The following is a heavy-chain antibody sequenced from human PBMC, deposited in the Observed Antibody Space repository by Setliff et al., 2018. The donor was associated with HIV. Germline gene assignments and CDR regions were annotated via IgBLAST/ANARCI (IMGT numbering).Heavy chain of an antibody. CDR3: ARGIVVVPAAMGGYFDY. V-gene: IGHV3-48*04. Sequence: GGSLRLSCAASGFTFSSYWINWVRQAPGKGLEWVSYISSSSSTIYYADSVKGRFTISRDNAKNSLYLQMNSLRAEDTAVYYCARGIVVVPAAMGGYFDYWGQGTLVTVSS. CDR1: GFTFSSYW. D-gene: IGHD2-2*01. CDR2: ISSSSSTI. J-gene: IGHJ4*02.